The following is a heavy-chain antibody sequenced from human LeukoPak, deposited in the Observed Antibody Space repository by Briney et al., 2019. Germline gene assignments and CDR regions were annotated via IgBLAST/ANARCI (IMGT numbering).Heavy chain of an antibody. V-gene: IGHV1-69*02. CDR3: ARNPSGTAMVTS. Sequence: ASVKVSCKASGGTFSSYTISWVRQAPGQGLEWMGRIIPILGIANYAQKFQGRVTITADKFTSTAYMELSSLRSEDTAVYYCARNPSGTAMVTSWGQGTLVTVSS. J-gene: IGHJ5*02. CDR1: GGTFSSYT. D-gene: IGHD5-18*01. CDR2: IIPILGIA.